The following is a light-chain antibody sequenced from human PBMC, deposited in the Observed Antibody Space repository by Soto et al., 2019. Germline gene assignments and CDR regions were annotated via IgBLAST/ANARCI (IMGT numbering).Light chain of an antibody. J-gene: IGKJ5*01. V-gene: IGKV3-20*01. CDR1: QTVSSNY. CDR3: QRYTGLPTT. CDR2: GAS. Sequence: EIILTQSPDTLSLSPGERATLSCRASQTVSSNYLAGCQQRPGQAPRLLIYGASTRAAGIPDRFSGSGSGTDLTLTITRLEPEDSAVYFCQRYTGLPTTFGQGTRLEIK.